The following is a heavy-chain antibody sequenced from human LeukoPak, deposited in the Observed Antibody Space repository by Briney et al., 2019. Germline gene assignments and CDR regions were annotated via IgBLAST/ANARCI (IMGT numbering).Heavy chain of an antibody. CDR2: ISGSGGST. CDR3: AKGYPVLEWAPYYYYGMDV. D-gene: IGHD3-3*01. Sequence: GGSLRLSCAASGFTFSSYAMSWVRQAPGKGLEWVSAISGSGGSTYYADSVKGRFTISRDNSKNTLYLQMNGLRAEDTAVYYCAKGYPVLEWAPYYYYGMDVWGQGTTVTVSS. J-gene: IGHJ6*02. CDR1: GFTFSSYA. V-gene: IGHV3-23*01.